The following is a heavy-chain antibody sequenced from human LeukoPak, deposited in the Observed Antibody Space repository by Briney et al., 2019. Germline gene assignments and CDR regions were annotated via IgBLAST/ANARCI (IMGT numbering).Heavy chain of an antibody. CDR2: ISSNGGST. Sequence: GGSLRLSCSASGFTFSSYAMHWVRQAPGKGLKYFSVISSNGGSTYYADSVKGRFTISRDNSKNTLYLQMSSLRAEDTAVYYCVKGGRGYSYGPPMGYWGQGTLVTVSS. CDR1: GFTFSSYA. D-gene: IGHD5-18*01. J-gene: IGHJ4*02. CDR3: VKGGRGYSYGPPMGY. V-gene: IGHV3-64D*06.